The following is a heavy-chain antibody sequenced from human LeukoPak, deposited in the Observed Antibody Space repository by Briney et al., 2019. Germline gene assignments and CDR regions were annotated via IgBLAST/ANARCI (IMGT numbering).Heavy chain of an antibody. D-gene: IGHD3-10*01. Sequence: SVKVSCKASGGTFSSYAISWVRQAPGQGLEWMGGIIPIFGTANYAQKFQGRVTITADKSTSTAYMELSSLRSEDTAVYYCARGSGEVVRVRSWFEPWGQGTLVTVSS. CDR3: ARGSGEVVRVRSWFEP. J-gene: IGHJ5*02. CDR1: GGTFSSYA. CDR2: IIPIFGTA. V-gene: IGHV1-69*06.